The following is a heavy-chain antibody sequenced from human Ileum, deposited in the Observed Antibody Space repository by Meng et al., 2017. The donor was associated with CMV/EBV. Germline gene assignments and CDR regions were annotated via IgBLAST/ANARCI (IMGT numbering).Heavy chain of an antibody. CDR3: ARDSEATVLSRHDAFDI. D-gene: IGHD4-17*01. Sequence: GGSLRLSCAASGFTFSSYWMSWVRQAPGKGLEWVANIKQDGSEKYYVDSVKGRFTISRDNAKNSLYLQMNSLRAEDTAVYYCARDSEATVLSRHDAFDIWGQGTMVTVSS. V-gene: IGHV3-7*01. CDR2: IKQDGSEK. CDR1: GFTFSSYW. J-gene: IGHJ3*02.